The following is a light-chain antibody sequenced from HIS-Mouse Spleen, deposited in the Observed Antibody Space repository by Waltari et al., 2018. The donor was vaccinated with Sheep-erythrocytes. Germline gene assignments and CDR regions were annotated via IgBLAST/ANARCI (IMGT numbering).Light chain of an antibody. V-gene: IGLV3-25*03. Sequence: SYELTQPPSVSVSPGQTASITCSGDKLGDKYACWYQQKPGQAPVLVIYKDSERPSGIPERFSGSSSGKTVTLTISGVQAEDEADYYCQSADSSGTSHVVFGGGTKLTVL. CDR1: KLGDKY. CDR2: KDS. CDR3: QSADSSGTSHVV. J-gene: IGLJ2*01.